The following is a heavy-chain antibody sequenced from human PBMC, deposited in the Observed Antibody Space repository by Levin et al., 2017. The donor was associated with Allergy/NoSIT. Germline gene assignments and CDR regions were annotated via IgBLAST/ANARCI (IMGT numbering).Heavy chain of an antibody. J-gene: IGHJ4*02. V-gene: IGHV2-5*02. CDR1: GFSLSTSGVG. CDR2: LFWDDDK. D-gene: IGHD6-13*01. Sequence: SGPTLVKPTQTLTFTCTFSGFSLSTSGVGVGWIRHPPGKALEWLALLFWDDDKRYTPSLKRRLTITKDSSKNQVVLTMTNLDPVDTATYYCARDPGYSVGFDSWGQGTLVTVSS. CDR3: ARDPGYSVGFDS.